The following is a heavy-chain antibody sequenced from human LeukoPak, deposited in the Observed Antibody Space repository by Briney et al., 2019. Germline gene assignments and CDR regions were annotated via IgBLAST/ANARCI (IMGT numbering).Heavy chain of an antibody. CDR2: IGDSSGTI. J-gene: IGHJ4*02. D-gene: IGHD3-10*01. Sequence: GGSLRLSCAASGFTFSTYSMKWVRRAPGKGLEWGSYIGDSSGTIYYADSVKGRFTISRDNAKNSLYLQMNSLRDEDTAVYYCARDQSDYYGSGSYSEGSYWGQGTLVTVSS. CDR3: ARDQSDYYGSGSYSEGSY. V-gene: IGHV3-48*02. CDR1: GFTFSTYS.